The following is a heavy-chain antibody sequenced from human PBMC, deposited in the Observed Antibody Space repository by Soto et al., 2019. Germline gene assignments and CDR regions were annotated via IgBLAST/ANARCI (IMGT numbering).Heavy chain of an antibody. CDR1: GGSISSGDYY. J-gene: IGHJ4*02. Sequence: SETLSLTCTVSGGSISSGDYYWGWIRQPPGKGLEWIGYIYYTGSAYYNPSLRSRVSISIDTSKNQFSLKLRSVTAADTAVYYCARVPDYWGQGTLVTVSS. V-gene: IGHV4-30-4*01. CDR3: ARVPDY. CDR2: IYYTGSA.